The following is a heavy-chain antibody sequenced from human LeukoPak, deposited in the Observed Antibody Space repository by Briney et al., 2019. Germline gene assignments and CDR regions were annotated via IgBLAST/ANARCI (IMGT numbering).Heavy chain of an antibody. D-gene: IGHD1-1*01. CDR1: GFTFSSYG. CDR2: ISYDGSNK. V-gene: IGHV3-30*18. Sequence: GGSLRLSCAASGFTFSSYGMHWVRQAPGKGLEWVAVISYDGSNKYYADSVKGRFTISRDNSKNTLYLQMNSLRAEDTAVYYCAKVGAPPTGTTWGEYYYYGMDVWGQGTTVTVP. J-gene: IGHJ6*02. CDR3: AKVGAPPTGTTWGEYYYYGMDV.